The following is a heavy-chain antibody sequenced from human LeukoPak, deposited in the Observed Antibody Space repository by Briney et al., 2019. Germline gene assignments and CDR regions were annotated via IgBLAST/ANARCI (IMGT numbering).Heavy chain of an antibody. CDR3: ARSGYSHSWDY. D-gene: IGHD1-26*01. CDR2: IKEDGGEI. J-gene: IGHJ4*02. CDR1: GFTFSTYT. Sequence: GGSLRLSCAASGFTFSTYTMSWVRQAPGKGLEWVANIKEDGGEIHFVDSMKGRFTISRDNAKNSLYLQMNSLRGDDTAVYYCARSGYSHSWDYWGQGTLVIVSS. V-gene: IGHV3-7*03.